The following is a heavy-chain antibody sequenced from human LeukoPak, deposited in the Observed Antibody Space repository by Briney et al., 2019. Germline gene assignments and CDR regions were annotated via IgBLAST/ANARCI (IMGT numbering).Heavy chain of an antibody. J-gene: IGHJ4*02. CDR1: GFTFSSYA. CDR2: ISGSGGST. CDR3: ARGLRYFDSPPDF. Sequence: PGGSLRLSCAASGFTFSSYAMSWVRQAPGQGLEWLSAISGSGGSTHYADSVKGRFTISRDNSRNTLYLQMNSLRAEDTAVYYCARGLRYFDSPPDFWGQGTLVNVS. V-gene: IGHV3-23*01. D-gene: IGHD3-9*01.